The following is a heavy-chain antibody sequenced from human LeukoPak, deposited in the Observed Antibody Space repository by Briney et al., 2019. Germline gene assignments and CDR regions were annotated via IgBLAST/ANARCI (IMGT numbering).Heavy chain of an antibody. CDR1: GFTFYNYG. D-gene: IGHD3-10*02. CDR3: AELGITMIGGV. Sequence: GGSLRLSCAVSGFTFYNYGMNWVRQAPGKGLEWVSYISSSGSTIYYADSVKGRFTISRDNAKNSLYLQMNSLRAEDTAVYYCAELGITMIGGVWGKGTTVTISS. V-gene: IGHV3-48*03. J-gene: IGHJ6*04. CDR2: ISSSGSTI.